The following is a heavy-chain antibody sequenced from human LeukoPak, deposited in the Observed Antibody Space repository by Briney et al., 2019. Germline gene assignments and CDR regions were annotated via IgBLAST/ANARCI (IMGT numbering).Heavy chain of an antibody. CDR1: GGSISTSNYY. CDR3: ASDYGANSGY. D-gene: IGHD4-23*01. V-gene: IGHV4-39*01. CDR2: IYFSGST. Sequence: PSETLSLTCTVSGGSISTSNYYWAWIRQPPGTGLEWIGSIYFSGSTYYNPSLKSRVSMSVDTSKNQFSLKVTSVTAADTGVYYCASDYGANSGYWGQGTLVTVSS. J-gene: IGHJ4*02.